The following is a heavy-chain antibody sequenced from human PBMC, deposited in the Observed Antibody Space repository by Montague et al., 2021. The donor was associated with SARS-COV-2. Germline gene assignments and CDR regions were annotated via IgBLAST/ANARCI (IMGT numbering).Heavy chain of an antibody. D-gene: IGHD3-10*01. CDR3: ARTSRGSSYFSGVDV. J-gene: IGHJ6*02. CDR2: IFRSGAT. CDR1: GDSISDYY. V-gene: IGHV4-59*01. Sequence: SETLSLTCTVSGDSISDYYWSWIRQPPGMGLEWIGYIFRSGATNYNPPLKSRVIISLDTSKSQFSLRLSSVTAADTAIYYCARTSRGSSYFSGVDVWGQGATVTVSS.